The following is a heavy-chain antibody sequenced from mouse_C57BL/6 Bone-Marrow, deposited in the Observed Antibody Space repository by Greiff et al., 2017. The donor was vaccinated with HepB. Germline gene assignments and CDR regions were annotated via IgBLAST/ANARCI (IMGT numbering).Heavy chain of an antibody. CDR2: ISDGGSYT. CDR1: GFTFSSYA. V-gene: IGHV5-4*01. CDR3: ARDRLRTTVVMDY. D-gene: IGHD1-1*01. J-gene: IGHJ4*01. Sequence: EVQVVESGGGLVKPGGSLKLSCAASGFTFSSYAMSWVRQTPEKRLEWVATISDGGSYTYYPDNVKGRFTISRDNAKNNLYLQMSHLKSEDTAMYYCARDRLRTTVVMDYWGQGTSVTVSS.